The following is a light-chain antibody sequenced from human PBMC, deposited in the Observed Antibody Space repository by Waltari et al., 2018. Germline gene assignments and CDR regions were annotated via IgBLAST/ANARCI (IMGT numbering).Light chain of an antibody. V-gene: IGLV2-23*01. Sequence: QSALTQPASVSGSPGQSITISCTGTSRYVGSYNLVSWYQQHPGKAPKLMIYEVSKRPSGVSNRFSGSKSGNTASLTISGLQAEDEADYYCCSYAGSSTLLFGTGTKVTVL. CDR1: SRYVGSYNL. CDR2: EVS. J-gene: IGLJ1*01. CDR3: CSYAGSSTLL.